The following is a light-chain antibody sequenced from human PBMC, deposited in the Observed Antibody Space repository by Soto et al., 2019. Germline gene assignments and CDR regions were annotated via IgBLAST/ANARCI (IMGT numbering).Light chain of an antibody. CDR2: GAS. Sequence: EIVRTQSPATPSVSPGERATLSCRASQSVSSNLAWYQQKPGQAPRLLIYGASTRATGIPARFSGSGSGTEFTLTISSLQSEDFAVYYCQQYNNWPPMYTFGQGTKLEIK. CDR1: QSVSSN. V-gene: IGKV3-15*01. J-gene: IGKJ2*01. CDR3: QQYNNWPPMYT.